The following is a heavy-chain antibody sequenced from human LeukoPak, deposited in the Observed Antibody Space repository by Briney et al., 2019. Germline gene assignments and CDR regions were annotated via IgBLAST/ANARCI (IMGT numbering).Heavy chain of an antibody. Sequence: ASVKVSCRASGYTFTGYYMHWVRQAPEQGLEWMGWINPNSGGTNYAQKFQGKVTMTRDTSISTAYMELSRLRSDDTAVYYCAAARYQTHFDYWGQGTLVTVSS. CDR3: AAARYQTHFDY. J-gene: IGHJ4*02. V-gene: IGHV1-2*02. D-gene: IGHD2-15*01. CDR1: GYTFTGYY. CDR2: INPNSGGT.